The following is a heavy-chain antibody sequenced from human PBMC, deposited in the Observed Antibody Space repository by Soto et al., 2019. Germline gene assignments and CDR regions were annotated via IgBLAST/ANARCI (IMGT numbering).Heavy chain of an antibody. V-gene: IGHV2-5*02. CDR1: GFSLSTSGVG. CDR2: IYWDDDK. J-gene: IGHJ4*02. D-gene: IGHD3-9*01. CDR3: AHLRPYDILTGYYHRGFDY. Sequence: SGPTLVKPTQTLTLTCTFSGFSLSTSGVGVGWIRQPPGKALEWLALIYWDDDKRYSPSLKSRLTITKDTSKNQVVLTMTNMDPVDTATYYCAHLRPYDILTGYYHRGFDYWGQGTLVTVSS.